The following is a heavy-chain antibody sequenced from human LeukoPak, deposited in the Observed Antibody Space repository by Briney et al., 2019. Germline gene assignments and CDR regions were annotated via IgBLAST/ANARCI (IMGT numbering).Heavy chain of an antibody. D-gene: IGHD2-2*01. CDR1: GDSIGTCY. V-gene: IGHV4-4*07. CDR2: MYISGTT. Sequence: SETLSLTCSLSGDSIGTCYWTWIRRPAGKGLEWIGRMYISGTTYYNPSLKSRVTMSLDSTNNQFSLKVNSVTAADTAIYYCARENYQLLSGDFYYYMEVWGKGTTVTVSS. CDR3: ARENYQLLSGDFYYYMEV. J-gene: IGHJ6*03.